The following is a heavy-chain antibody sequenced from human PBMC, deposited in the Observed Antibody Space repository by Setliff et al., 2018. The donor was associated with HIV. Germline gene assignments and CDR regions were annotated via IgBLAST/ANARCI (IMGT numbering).Heavy chain of an antibody. CDR3: ARDGVSIVVVPAAIHYYYYMDV. CDR2: IYTSGST. Sequence: KASETLSLTCTVSGGSISSGSYYWSWIRQPAGKGLEWIGHIYTSGSTNHNPSLKSRVTISVDTSKNQFSLKLSSVTAADTAVYYCARDGVSIVVVPAAIHYYYYMDVWGKGTTVTV. D-gene: IGHD2-2*02. V-gene: IGHV4-61*09. CDR1: GGSISSGSYY. J-gene: IGHJ6*03.